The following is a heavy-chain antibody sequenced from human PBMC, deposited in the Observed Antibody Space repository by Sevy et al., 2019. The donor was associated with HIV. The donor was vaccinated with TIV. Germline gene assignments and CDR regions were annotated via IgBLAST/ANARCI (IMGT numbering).Heavy chain of an antibody. CDR2: LSFGWGEI. J-gene: IGHJ4*02. V-gene: IGHV3-23*01. D-gene: IGHD2-8*01. CDR1: GFTFSKYS. Sequence: GGSLRLSCAASGFTFSKYSMSWVRQPPGKGLEWVSTLSFGWGEINYADSVKGRLTISRDNSKSSVYLQMNNLGPEDTAVYYCAREGCTKPHDYWGQGTLVTVSS. CDR3: AREGCTKPHDY.